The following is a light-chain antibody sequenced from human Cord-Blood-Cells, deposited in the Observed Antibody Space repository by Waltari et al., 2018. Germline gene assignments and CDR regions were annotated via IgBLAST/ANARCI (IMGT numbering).Light chain of an antibody. CDR3: QQYNSYSPWT. CDR2: DAC. Sequence: DIQMTQSPSTLSASVGDRVTITCRASQSISSWLAWYQQKPGKAPKRLIYDACSLESGVPSRCIGSGSGTEFTLTISSLQPDDFATYYCQQYNSYSPWTFGQGTKVEIK. J-gene: IGKJ1*01. V-gene: IGKV1-5*01. CDR1: QSISSW.